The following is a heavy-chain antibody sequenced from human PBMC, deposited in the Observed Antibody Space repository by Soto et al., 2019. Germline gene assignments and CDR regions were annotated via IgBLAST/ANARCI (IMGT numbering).Heavy chain of an antibody. Sequence: TVGSLSLSCAASGFTFSSYAMSWVRQAPGKGLEWVSTISGIGDSTYYADSVKGRFTISRDNSKNTLYLQMNSLRAEDTAVYYCAKLTIVGATNYYFDYWGQGTLVTVSS. D-gene: IGHD1-26*01. J-gene: IGHJ4*02. CDR2: ISGIGDST. CDR3: AKLTIVGATNYYFDY. V-gene: IGHV3-23*01. CDR1: GFTFSSYA.